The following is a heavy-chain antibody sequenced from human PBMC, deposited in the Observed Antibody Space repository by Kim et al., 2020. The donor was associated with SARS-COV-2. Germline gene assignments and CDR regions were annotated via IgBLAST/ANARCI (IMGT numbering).Heavy chain of an antibody. J-gene: IGHJ4*02. CDR2: MNPNSGNT. Sequence: ASVKVSCKASGYTFTSYDINWVRQATGQGLEWMGWMNPNSGNTGYAQKFQGRVTMTRNTSISTAYMELSSLRSEDTAVYYCARSRGVGWLPSTPKFDYWGQGTLVTVSS. V-gene: IGHV1-8*01. CDR1: GYTFTSYD. CDR3: ARSRGVGWLPSTPKFDY. D-gene: IGHD1-26*01.